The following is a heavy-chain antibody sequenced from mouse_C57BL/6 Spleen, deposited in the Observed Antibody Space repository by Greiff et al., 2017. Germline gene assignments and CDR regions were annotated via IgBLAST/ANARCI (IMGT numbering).Heavy chain of an antibody. CDR3: ARGNYYGSSYNFDY. Sequence: VQLQQSGAELVRPGTSVKVSCKASGYAFTDYLIEWVKQRPGQGLEWIGVINPGSGGTNYNEKFKGKATLTADKSSSTAYMQLSSLTSEDSAVYFCARGNYYGSSYNFDYWGKGTTRTVSS. V-gene: IGHV1-54*01. CDR1: GYAFTDYL. D-gene: IGHD1-1*01. J-gene: IGHJ2*01. CDR2: INPGSGGT.